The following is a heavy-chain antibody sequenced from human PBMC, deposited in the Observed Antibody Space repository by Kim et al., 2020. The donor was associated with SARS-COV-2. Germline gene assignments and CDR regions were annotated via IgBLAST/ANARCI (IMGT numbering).Heavy chain of an antibody. Sequence: GGSLRLSCAASGFTVSSNYMSWVRQAPGKGLEWVSVIYSGGSTYYADSVKGRFTISRDNSKNTLYLQMNSLRAEDTAVYYCARETMVQGGFDYWGQGTLVTVSS. CDR2: IYSGGST. CDR3: ARETMVQGGFDY. V-gene: IGHV3-53*01. D-gene: IGHD3-10*01. CDR1: GFTVSSNY. J-gene: IGHJ4*02.